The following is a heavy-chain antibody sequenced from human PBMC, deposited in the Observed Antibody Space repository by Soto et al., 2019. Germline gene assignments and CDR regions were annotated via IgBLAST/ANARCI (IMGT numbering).Heavy chain of an antibody. V-gene: IGHV4-30-2*01. D-gene: IGHD6-6*01. J-gene: IGHJ4*02. CDR2: IYHSGST. CDR3: AQLTVSIADD. Sequence: SETLSLTCAVSGGSISSGGYSWSWIRQPPGKGLEWIGYIYHSGSTYYNPSLKSRVTISVDRSKNQFSLKLSSLTAADPAVYYFAQLTVSIADDWGPGTLV. CDR1: GGSISSGGYS.